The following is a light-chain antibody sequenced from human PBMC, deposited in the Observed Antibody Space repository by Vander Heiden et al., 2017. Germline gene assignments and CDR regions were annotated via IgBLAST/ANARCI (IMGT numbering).Light chain of an antibody. CDR3: HYYGDSLPWT. CDR2: GAS. J-gene: IGKJ1*01. CDR1: ELLSNNS. Sequence: EIVLTQSPGTLSLSSGERATLSCRDSELLSNNSLAWYQQKPGQAPRLLISGASIRARDIPERFRGTGSGTDFTLIINTLEPEDFAIYYWHYYGDSLPWTFGQGTKVEIK. V-gene: IGKV3-20*01.